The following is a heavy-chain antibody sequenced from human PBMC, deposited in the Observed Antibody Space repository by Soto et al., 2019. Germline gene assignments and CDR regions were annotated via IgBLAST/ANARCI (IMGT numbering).Heavy chain of an antibody. CDR2: TYYRSKWHN. CDR3: NDMDV. J-gene: IGHJ6*02. V-gene: IGHV6-1*01. Sequence: SQTLSLTCAISGDSVSSETTTWNWIRQSPSRGLEWLGRTYYRSKWHNEYAVSVKGRIAINPDTSKNQFSLQLSSVTPEDTAVYYCNDMDVWGQGTTVTVSS. CDR1: GDSVSSETTT.